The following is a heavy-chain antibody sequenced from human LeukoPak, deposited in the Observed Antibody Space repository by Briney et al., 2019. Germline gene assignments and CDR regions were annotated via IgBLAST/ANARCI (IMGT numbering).Heavy chain of an antibody. CDR1: GGSISSNSDY. Sequence: PSETLSPTCTVSGGSISSNSDYWGWIRQPPGKGLEWIGSIYYSGSTYYNPSLKSRVTISVDTSKNQFSLKLSSVTATDTAVYYCARLPPEWLVGAHRGYWGQGTLVTVSS. J-gene: IGHJ4*02. D-gene: IGHD3-3*01. V-gene: IGHV4-39*01. CDR3: ARLPPEWLVGAHRGY. CDR2: IYYSGST.